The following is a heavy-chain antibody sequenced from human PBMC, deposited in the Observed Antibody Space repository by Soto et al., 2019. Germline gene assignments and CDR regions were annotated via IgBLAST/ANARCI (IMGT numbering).Heavy chain of an antibody. CDR3: ARDFGYYGSGSYWDYYYGMDV. CDR1: GFTFSSYS. Sequence: GSLRLSCAASGFTFSSYSMNWVRQAPGKGLEWVSYISSSSSTIYYADSVKGRFTISRDNAKNSLYLQMNSLRDEDTAVYYCARDFGYYGSGSYWDYYYGMDVWGQGTTVTVSS. J-gene: IGHJ6*02. D-gene: IGHD3-10*01. V-gene: IGHV3-48*02. CDR2: ISSSSSTI.